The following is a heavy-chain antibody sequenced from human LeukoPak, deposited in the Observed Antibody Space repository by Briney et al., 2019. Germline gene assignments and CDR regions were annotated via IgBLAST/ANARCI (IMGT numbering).Heavy chain of an antibody. CDR3: AIKYCSGGSCYNYYYYMDV. D-gene: IGHD2-15*01. Sequence: SVKVSCKASGGTFSSYAISWVRHAPGQGLEWMGGIIPIFGTANYAQKFQGRVTITTDESTSTAYMELSSLRSGDTAVYYCAIKYCSGGSCYNYYYYMDVWGKGTTVTVSS. J-gene: IGHJ6*03. V-gene: IGHV1-69*05. CDR2: IIPIFGTA. CDR1: GGTFSSYA.